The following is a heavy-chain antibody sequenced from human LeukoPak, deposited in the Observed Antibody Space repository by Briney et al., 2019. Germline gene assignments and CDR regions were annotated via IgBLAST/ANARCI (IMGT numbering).Heavy chain of an antibody. Sequence: PGGSVRLSCAASGFNSGVNFDEFGVNWVRQAPGKGLEWVSGINWNGGSTGYADSVKGRFTISRDNAKNSLYLQMNSLRAEDTALYYCAREEGDGFDVWGQGTVDTVSS. J-gene: IGHJ3*01. CDR3: AREEGDGFDV. CDR2: INWNGGST. CDR1: GFNSGVNFDEFG. V-gene: IGHV3-20*04.